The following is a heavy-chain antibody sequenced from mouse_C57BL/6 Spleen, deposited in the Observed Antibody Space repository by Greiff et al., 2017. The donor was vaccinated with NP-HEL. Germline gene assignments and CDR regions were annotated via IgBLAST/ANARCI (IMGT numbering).Heavy chain of an antibody. J-gene: IGHJ1*03. CDR3: TRDPTIVSHWYFDV. CDR2: ISSGGDYI. V-gene: IGHV5-9-1*02. Sequence: EVMLVESGEGLVKPGGSLKLSCAASGFTFSSYAMSWVRQTPEKRLEWVAYISSGGDYIYYADTVKGRFTISRDNARNTLYLQMSSLKSEDTAMYYCTRDPTIVSHWYFDVWGTRTTVTVSS. D-gene: IGHD2-12*01. CDR1: GFTFSSYA.